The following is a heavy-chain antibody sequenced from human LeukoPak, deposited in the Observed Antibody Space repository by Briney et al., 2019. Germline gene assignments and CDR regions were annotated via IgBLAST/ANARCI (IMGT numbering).Heavy chain of an antibody. CDR1: GFAFSSYS. D-gene: IGHD5-18*01. CDR2: ISSSSSYI. CDR3: ARVSEFQWIPRPPAMDV. V-gene: IGHV3-21*01. J-gene: IGHJ6*02. Sequence: PGGSLRLSCAASGFAFSSYSMNWVRQAPGKGLEWVSSISSSSSYIYYADSVKGRFTTPRDNAKNSLYLQMNSLRAEDTAVYYCARVSEFQWIPRPPAMDVWGQGTTVTVSS.